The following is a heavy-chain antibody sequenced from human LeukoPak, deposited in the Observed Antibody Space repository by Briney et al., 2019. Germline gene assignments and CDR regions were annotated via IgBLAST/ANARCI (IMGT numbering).Heavy chain of an antibody. J-gene: IGHJ4*02. Sequence: SETLSLTCAVYGGSFSGYYWSWIRQPPGKGLEWSGEINHSGSTNYNPSLKSRVTISVDTSKNQFSLKLSSVTAADTAVYYCARETYYDFWSGQKGFDYWGQGTLVTVSS. CDR2: INHSGST. D-gene: IGHD3-3*01. CDR3: ARETYYDFWSGQKGFDY. V-gene: IGHV4-34*01. CDR1: GGSFSGYY.